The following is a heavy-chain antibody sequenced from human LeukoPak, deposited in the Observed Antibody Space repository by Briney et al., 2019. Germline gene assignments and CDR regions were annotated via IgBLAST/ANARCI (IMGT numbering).Heavy chain of an antibody. Sequence: SETLSLTCAVSGYSISSGYYWGWIRRPPGKGLEWIGNIYHSGSTYYNPSLKSRVTISVDTSKNQFSLKLSSVTAADTAVCYCARQRTSDAFDIWGQGTMVTVSS. CDR2: IYHSGST. V-gene: IGHV4-38-2*01. J-gene: IGHJ3*02. CDR3: ARQRTSDAFDI. D-gene: IGHD2-2*01. CDR1: GYSISSGYY.